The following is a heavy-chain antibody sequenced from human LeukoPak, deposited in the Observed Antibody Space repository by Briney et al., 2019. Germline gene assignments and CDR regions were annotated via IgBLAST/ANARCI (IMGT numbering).Heavy chain of an antibody. CDR3: ARGILLWSPGDYYYMDV. V-gene: IGHV3-21*01. J-gene: IGHJ6*03. CDR2: ISSSSTYI. CDR1: GFTFSSYS. Sequence: PGGTLRPSCAASGFTFSSYSMNWVRQAPGKGLEWVSSISSSSTYIYYADSVEGRFTISRDNAKNSLYLQMNSLRAGDTAVYYCARGILLWSPGDYYYMDVWGKGTTVTVSS. D-gene: IGHD3-10*01.